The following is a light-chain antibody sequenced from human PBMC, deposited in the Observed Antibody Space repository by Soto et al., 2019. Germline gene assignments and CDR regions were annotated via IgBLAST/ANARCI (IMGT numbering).Light chain of an antibody. V-gene: IGKV3-20*01. CDR3: QQYGSPPLT. J-gene: IGKJ4*01. CDR1: QSGVNIF. Sequence: EIVLTQSPGTLSLSPGERATLSCRASQSGVNIFLAWYQQKPGQAPRLLIYAASSRATGIPDRFRGSGSGTVFTLTISRLEPEEFAVYYCQQYGSPPLTFGGGTKVESK. CDR2: AAS.